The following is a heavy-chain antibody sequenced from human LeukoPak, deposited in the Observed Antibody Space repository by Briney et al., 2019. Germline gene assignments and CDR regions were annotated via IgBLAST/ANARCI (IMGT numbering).Heavy chain of an antibody. CDR2: TSYDGTSE. Sequence: GGSLRLSCAASGFSFRRYDMHWVRQAPGKGLEWVAATSYDGTSELYADFVKGRFSISRDNSRDTLSLQMDTLRPEDTAIYYCARAKGLAGSYLDNWFDPWGQGTRVIVSS. CDR1: GFSFRRYD. D-gene: IGHD1-26*01. CDR3: ARAKGLAGSYLDNWFDP. V-gene: IGHV3-30*04. J-gene: IGHJ5*02.